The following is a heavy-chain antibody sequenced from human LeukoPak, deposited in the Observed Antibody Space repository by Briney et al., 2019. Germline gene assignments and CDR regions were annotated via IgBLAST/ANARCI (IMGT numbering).Heavy chain of an antibody. CDR1: GYTFTGYY. J-gene: IGHJ4*02. D-gene: IGHD1-26*01. Sequence: GASVKVSCKASGYTFTGYYMHWVRQAPGQGLEWMGWINPNSGGTNYAQKFQGRVTMTRDTSNSTAYMELSRLRSDDTAVYYCARDETSGIVGAHDYWGQGTLVTVSS. CDR3: ARDETSGIVGAHDY. V-gene: IGHV1-2*02. CDR2: INPNSGGT.